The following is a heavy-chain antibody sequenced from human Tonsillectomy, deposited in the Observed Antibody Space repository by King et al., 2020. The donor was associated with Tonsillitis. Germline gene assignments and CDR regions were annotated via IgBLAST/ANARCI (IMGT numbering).Heavy chain of an antibody. D-gene: IGHD3-3*01. J-gene: IGHJ4*02. CDR2: IWYDGSNK. V-gene: IGHV3-33*01. Sequence: QVQLVESGGGVVQPGRSLRLSCAASGFTFSSYGMHWVRQAPGKGLEWVAVIWYDGSNKYYADSMKGRFTISRDNSKNTLYLQMNSLRAEDTAVYYCARGITIFGAYYFDYWGQGTLVTVSS. CDR3: ARGITIFGAYYFDY. CDR1: GFTFSSYG.